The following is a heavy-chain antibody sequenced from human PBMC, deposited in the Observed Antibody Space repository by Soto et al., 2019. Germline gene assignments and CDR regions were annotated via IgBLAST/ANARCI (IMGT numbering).Heavy chain of an antibody. CDR3: ARRGYYDSSGSDLGDYYYGMDV. CDR1: GYTFTGYY. CDR2: INPNSGGT. V-gene: IGHV1-2*04. J-gene: IGHJ6*02. Sequence: ASVKVSCKASGYTFTGYYMHWVRQAPGQGLEWMGWINPNSGGTNYAQKFQGWVTMTRDTSISTAYMELSRLRSDDTAVYYCARRGYYDSSGSDLGDYYYGMDVWGQGTTVTVSS. D-gene: IGHD3-22*01.